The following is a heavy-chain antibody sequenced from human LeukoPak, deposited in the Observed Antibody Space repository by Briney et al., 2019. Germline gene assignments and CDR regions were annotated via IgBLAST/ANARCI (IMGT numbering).Heavy chain of an antibody. CDR3: ARTDRIAVATPSYYHY. Sequence: GGCLRLSCAASEFTFSSYNMNWVRQAPGKGLEWVSSISSSGSYIYYADSVKGRFTISRDNAKTSLYLQMNSLRAEDTAVYYCARTDRIAVATPSYYHYWGQGTLVTVSS. D-gene: IGHD6-19*01. CDR2: ISSSGSYI. V-gene: IGHV3-21*01. CDR1: EFTFSSYN. J-gene: IGHJ4*02.